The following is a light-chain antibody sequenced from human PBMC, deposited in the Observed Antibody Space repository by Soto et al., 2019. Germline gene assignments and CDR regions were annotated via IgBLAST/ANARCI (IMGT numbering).Light chain of an antibody. CDR1: NIGSKS. Sequence: SSELTQPPSVSVAPGKTARITCGGNNIGSKSVHWYQQKPGQAPVLVIYYDSDRPSGIPERFSGSNSGNTATLTISRVEAGDEADYYCQVWDSSSDHHWVFGGGTKLTVL. J-gene: IGLJ3*02. V-gene: IGLV3-21*04. CDR3: QVWDSSSDHHWV. CDR2: YDS.